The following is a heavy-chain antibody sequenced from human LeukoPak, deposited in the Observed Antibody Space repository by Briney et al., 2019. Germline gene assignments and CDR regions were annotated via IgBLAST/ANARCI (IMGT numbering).Heavy chain of an antibody. CDR3: ARLLLGSQSRGFEY. Sequence: ASVKVSCKASGYTFTSYGISWVRQAPGQGLEWMGWINTNNGNTNYAQNFRDTVTMTTDTSTNTAYMELRSLRSDDTAIYYCARLLLGSQSRGFEYWGQGTLVTVSS. CDR2: INTNNGNT. V-gene: IGHV1-18*01. J-gene: IGHJ4*02. D-gene: IGHD3-10*01. CDR1: GYTFTSYG.